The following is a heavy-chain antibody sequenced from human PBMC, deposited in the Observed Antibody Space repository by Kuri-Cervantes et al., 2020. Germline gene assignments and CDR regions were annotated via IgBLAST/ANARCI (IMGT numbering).Heavy chain of an antibody. J-gene: IGHJ3*02. Sequence: GESLKISCAASGFTFSSYAMHWVRQAPGKGLEWVAVISYDGSNKYYADSVKGRFTISRDNSKNTLYLQMNSLRAEDTAVYYCAREGRPPSSPHAFDIWGQGTMVTVSS. CDR1: GFTFSSYA. CDR3: AREGRPPSSPHAFDI. CDR2: ISYDGSNK. V-gene: IGHV3-30-3*01.